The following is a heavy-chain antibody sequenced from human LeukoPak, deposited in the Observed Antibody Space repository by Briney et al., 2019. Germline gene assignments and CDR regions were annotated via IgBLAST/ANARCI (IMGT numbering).Heavy chain of an antibody. CDR2: IRYDGSNK. CDR1: GFTFSSYG. J-gene: IGHJ4*02. V-gene: IGHV3-30*02. CDR3: AKGHAVTTDY. Sequence: GGSLRLSCAASGFTFSSYGMHWVRQAPGQGLEWVASIRYDGSNKYYAGSAKGRFTISRDNSKNTLYLQMNSLRAEDTAVYYCAKGHAVTTDYWGQGTLVTVSS. D-gene: IGHD4-17*01.